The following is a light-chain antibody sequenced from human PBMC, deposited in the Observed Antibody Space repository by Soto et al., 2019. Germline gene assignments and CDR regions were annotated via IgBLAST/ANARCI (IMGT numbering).Light chain of an antibody. CDR3: QQRSISST. CDR1: QSVSSD. Sequence: EIVLTQSPATLCLSPGERATLSCRASQSVSSDLAWYQQKPGQAPRLLIYDASNRASGIPARFSGSGSGTDFTLTISSLEPEDSAVYYCQQRSISSTFGQGTRLEIK. J-gene: IGKJ5*01. V-gene: IGKV3-11*01. CDR2: DAS.